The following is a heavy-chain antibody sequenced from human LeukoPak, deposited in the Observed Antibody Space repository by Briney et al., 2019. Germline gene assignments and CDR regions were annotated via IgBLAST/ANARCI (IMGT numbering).Heavy chain of an antibody. J-gene: IGHJ4*02. V-gene: IGHV3-20*04. CDR1: GFTFDDYG. Sequence: GGSLRLSCAASGFTFDDYGMSWVRQAPGKGLEWVSGINWNGDSTNYADSVKGRFTVSRDNAKNSLYLQMNSLRVEDTALYYCARSLSREYSSSPDFDYWGQGTLVTVSS. CDR2: INWNGDST. CDR3: ARSLSREYSSSPDFDY. D-gene: IGHD6-6*01.